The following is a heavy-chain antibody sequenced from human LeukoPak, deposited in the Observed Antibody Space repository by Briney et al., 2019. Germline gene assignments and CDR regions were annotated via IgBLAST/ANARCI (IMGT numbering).Heavy chain of an antibody. D-gene: IGHD4-17*01. J-gene: IGHJ4*02. CDR2: IRKKGYGETT. CDR1: GFSFGDDA. V-gene: IGHV3-49*03. Sequence: GGSLRLSCTASGFSFGDDAWSWFRQAPGRGLEFVSFIRKKGYGETTDYAASVRGRFTISRDDAKSTAYLQMHSLEIEDTALYYCSRGLHDYGDSNYYFDQWGRGTQVTVPS. CDR3: SRGLHDYGDSNYYFDQ.